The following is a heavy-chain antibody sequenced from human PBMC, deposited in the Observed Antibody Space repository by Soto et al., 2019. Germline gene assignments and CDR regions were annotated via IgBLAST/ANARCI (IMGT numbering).Heavy chain of an antibody. V-gene: IGHV3-48*04. D-gene: IGHD3-22*01. CDR1: GFTFCSYS. CDR3: TTDSYITSIIVRFDY. CDR2: ISSSSSTI. J-gene: IGHJ4*01. Sequence: GGSLRLSCAASGFTFCSYSMNWVRQAPGKGLEWVSYISSSSSTIYYADSVKGRFAISRDDSKNMVYLEMNSLQTEDTAIYYCTTDSYITSIIVRFDYWGHGTLVTVSS.